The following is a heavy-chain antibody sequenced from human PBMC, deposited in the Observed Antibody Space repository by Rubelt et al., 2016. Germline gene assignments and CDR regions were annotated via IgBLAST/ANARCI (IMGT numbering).Heavy chain of an antibody. CDR2: IVPIVGRT. CDR3: ARVRGDGYNYLDS. V-gene: IGHV1-69*04. D-gene: IGHD5-24*01. CDR1: GGTLSMYS. Sequence: QLQLVQSGAEVKKSGSSVRVSCKASGGTLSMYSFGWVRQAPGQGFEWMGRIVPIVGRTNYAQKFQDRGTITGDKSTITAYMWLRNLRSDDTAVYYCARVRGDGYNYLDSWGQGTLVTVSS. J-gene: IGHJ4*02.